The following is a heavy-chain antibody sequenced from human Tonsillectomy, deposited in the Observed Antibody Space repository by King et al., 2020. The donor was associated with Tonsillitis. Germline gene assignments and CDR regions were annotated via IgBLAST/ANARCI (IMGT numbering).Heavy chain of an antibody. D-gene: IGHD4-11*01. J-gene: IGHJ5*02. CDR1: GGSISSGGYY. CDR3: ARMWMTTVTPTYNWFDP. Sequence: VQLQESGPGLVKPSQTLSLTCTVSGGSISSGGYYWSWIRQHPGKGLEWIGYIYYSGSTYYNPSLKSRVTISVDTSKNQFSLKLSSVTAADTAVYYCARMWMTTVTPTYNWFDPWGQGTLVTVSS. CDR2: IYYSGST. V-gene: IGHV4-31*03.